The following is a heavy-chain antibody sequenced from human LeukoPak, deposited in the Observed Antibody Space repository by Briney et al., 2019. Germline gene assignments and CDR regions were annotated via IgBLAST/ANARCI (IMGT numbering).Heavy chain of an antibody. Sequence: PGRSLRLSCAASGFTFSSYGMYWVRQAPGKGLEWVAVIWFDGSNKYYADPVKGRFTISRDNSKNTLYLQMNSLRAEDTAVYYCAKDAGSYDSSGYSFDYWGQGTLVTVSS. CDR1: GFTFSSYG. V-gene: IGHV3-33*06. CDR2: IWFDGSNK. D-gene: IGHD3-22*01. CDR3: AKDAGSYDSSGYSFDY. J-gene: IGHJ4*02.